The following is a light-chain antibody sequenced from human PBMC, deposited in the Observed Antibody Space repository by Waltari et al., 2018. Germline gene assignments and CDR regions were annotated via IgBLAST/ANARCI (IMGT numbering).Light chain of an antibody. CDR2: EVS. Sequence: QSALTQPPSASGSPGQSVTISCTGTSSDVGGYNYVSWYQQHPGKAPKLMIYEVSKRPSGVPDRLSGSKSGNTASLTVSGLRAEDEADYYCSSYAGNNNVVFGGGTKLTVL. V-gene: IGLV2-8*01. CDR3: SSYAGNNNVV. J-gene: IGLJ2*01. CDR1: SSDVGGYNY.